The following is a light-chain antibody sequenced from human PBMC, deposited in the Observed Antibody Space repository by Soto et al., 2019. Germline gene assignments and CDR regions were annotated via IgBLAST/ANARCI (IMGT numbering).Light chain of an antibody. Sequence: EIVMTQSPATLSVSPGERATLSCRASQSVSGNLAWYQQNPGQSPRLLIYGASTRAIGIPARFSGSGSGTEFTLHISSLQSEDFAVYYCQHYNGWPAWTFGQGPKVEV. CDR2: GAS. V-gene: IGKV3-15*01. CDR3: QHYNGWPAWT. CDR1: QSVSGN. J-gene: IGKJ1*01.